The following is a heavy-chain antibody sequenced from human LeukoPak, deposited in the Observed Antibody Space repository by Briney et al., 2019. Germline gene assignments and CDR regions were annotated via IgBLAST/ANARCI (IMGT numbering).Heavy chain of an antibody. CDR1: GGTFSSYA. D-gene: IGHD2-21*01. Sequence: SVKVSCKASGGTFSSYAISWVRQAPGQGLEWMGGIIPIFGTANYAQKFQGRVTITADESTSTAYMELSSLRSEDTAVYYCATQSGPYCGGDCYPGAYWGQGTLVTVSS. CDR2: IIPIFGTA. J-gene: IGHJ4*02. V-gene: IGHV1-69*13. CDR3: ATQSGPYCGGDCYPGAY.